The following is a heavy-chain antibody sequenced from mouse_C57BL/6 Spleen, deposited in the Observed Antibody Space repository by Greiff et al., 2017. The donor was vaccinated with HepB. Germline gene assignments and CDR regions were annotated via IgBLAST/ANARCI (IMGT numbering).Heavy chain of an antibody. CDR3: ASDDYKFAY. J-gene: IGHJ3*01. Sequence: EVKLEESGAELVKPGASVKLSCTASGFNIKDYYMHWVKQRTEQGLEWIGRIDPEDGETKYAPKFQGKATITADTSSNTAYLQLSSLTSEDTAVYYCASDDYKFAYWGQGTLVTVSA. V-gene: IGHV14-2*01. CDR2: IDPEDGET. CDR1: GFNIKDYY. D-gene: IGHD2-4*01.